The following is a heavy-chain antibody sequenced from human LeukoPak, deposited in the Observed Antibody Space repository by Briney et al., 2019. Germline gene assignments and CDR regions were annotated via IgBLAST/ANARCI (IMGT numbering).Heavy chain of an antibody. CDR3: AGSRVAVTDTLDP. D-gene: IGHD6-19*01. V-gene: IGHV3-7*01. CDR1: GFPFNSYW. J-gene: IGHJ5*02. CDR2: INPDGSET. Sequence: GGSLRLSCAASGFPFNSYWMSWVRQAPGEGLEWVANINPDGSETRCVDSVKGRFTVSRDNAGNSLFLQVNSLRVEDTAVYYCAGSRVAVTDTLDPWGQGTLVTVSP.